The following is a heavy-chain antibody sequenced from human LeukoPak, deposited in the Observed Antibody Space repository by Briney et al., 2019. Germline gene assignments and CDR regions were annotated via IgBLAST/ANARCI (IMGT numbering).Heavy chain of an antibody. V-gene: IGHV3-21*04. D-gene: IGHD2-15*01. CDR2: ISSSSSYI. Sequence: GGSLRLSCAASGFTFSSYSMNWVRQAPGKGLEWVSSISSSSSYIYYADSVKGRFTISRDNARNSLYLQMSGLRAEDTAVYYCAREVNCGGSCWYFGLWGRGTLVTVCS. J-gene: IGHJ2*01. CDR1: GFTFSSYS. CDR3: AREVNCGGSCWYFGL.